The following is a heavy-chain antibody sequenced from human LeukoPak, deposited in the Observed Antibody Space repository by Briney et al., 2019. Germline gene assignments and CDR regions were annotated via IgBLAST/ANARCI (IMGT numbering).Heavy chain of an antibody. CDR2: IYYSGST. CDR1: GGSTSSSSYY. J-gene: IGHJ4*02. CDR3: ASVGSGYYYFFDY. Sequence: SETLSLTCTVSGGSTSSSSYYWGWVRRPPGKGLEWIGSIYYSGSTYYNPSLKSRLNISLDTSKNQFSLNLTSVTAADTAVYFCASVGSGYYYFFDYWGQGTLVTASS. V-gene: IGHV4-39*07. D-gene: IGHD3-22*01.